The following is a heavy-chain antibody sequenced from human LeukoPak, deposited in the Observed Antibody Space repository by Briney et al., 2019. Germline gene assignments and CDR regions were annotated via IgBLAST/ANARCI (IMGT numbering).Heavy chain of an antibody. CDR1: GFTFSSYG. V-gene: IGHV3-30*02. J-gene: IGHJ3*02. D-gene: IGHD1-26*01. CDR3: ARAREYSGSRGAFDI. Sequence: GGSLRLSCAASGFTFSSYGMHWVRQAPGKGLEWVAFIRYDGSNKYYADSVKGRFTISRDNSKNSLYLQMNSLRAEDTALYHCARAREYSGSRGAFDIWGRGTTVIVSS. CDR2: IRYDGSNK.